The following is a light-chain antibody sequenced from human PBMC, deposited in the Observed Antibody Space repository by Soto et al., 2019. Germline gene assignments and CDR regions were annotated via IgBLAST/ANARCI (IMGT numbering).Light chain of an antibody. CDR3: LQESNYPLT. Sequence: IQMTQSPSSLSASVGDRVTITCRASQGVRDDVGWYQQKPGKAPKLLIYSASTLQSGVPSRFSGSGSGTDFTRFISGLQPEDFATYYCLQESNYPLTFGGGTKVEIK. CDR1: QGVRDD. V-gene: IGKV1-6*01. CDR2: SAS. J-gene: IGKJ4*01.